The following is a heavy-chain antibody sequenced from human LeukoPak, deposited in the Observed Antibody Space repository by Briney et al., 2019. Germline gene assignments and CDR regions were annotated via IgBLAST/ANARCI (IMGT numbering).Heavy chain of an antibody. D-gene: IGHD3-3*01. CDR3: AKDFLSGYYHYFDS. Sequence: ASVKVSCKASGGTFSRYSISWVRQAPGQGLEWMGEFTPIFGLANYAQNFRGRVTITADESTSTAYMELSSLRPEDTAIYYCAKDFLSGYYHYFDSWGQGTLVTVSA. J-gene: IGHJ4*02. CDR1: GGTFSRYS. V-gene: IGHV1-69*13. CDR2: FTPIFGLA.